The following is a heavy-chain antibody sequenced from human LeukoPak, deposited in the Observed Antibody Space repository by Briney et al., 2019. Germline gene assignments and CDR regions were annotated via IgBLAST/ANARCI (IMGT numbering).Heavy chain of an antibody. CDR1: GFTFSTYS. J-gene: IGHJ4*02. Sequence: GGSLRLSCSASGFTFSTYSMNWVRQAPGKGLEWLAYISTSSNYMYHADSVKGRFTISRDNAKNSVYLQMASLRAEDTAVYYCARSGGYSYGYGYWGQGTLVTVSS. D-gene: IGHD5-18*01. CDR2: ISTSSNYM. CDR3: ARSGGYSYGYGY. V-gene: IGHV3-21*04.